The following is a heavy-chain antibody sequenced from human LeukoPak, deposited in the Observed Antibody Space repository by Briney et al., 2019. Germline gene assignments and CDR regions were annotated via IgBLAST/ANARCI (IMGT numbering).Heavy chain of an antibody. Sequence: GGSLRLSCAASGFTFSSYWMSWVRQAPGKGLEWAANIKQDGSEKYYVDSVKGRFTISRDTAKNSLYLQMNSLRAEDTAVYYCARDGGDCSSTSCYPNWFNPWGQGTLVTVSS. CDR1: GFTFSSYW. CDR2: IKQDGSEK. J-gene: IGHJ5*02. D-gene: IGHD2-2*03. CDR3: ARDGGDCSSTSCYPNWFNP. V-gene: IGHV3-7*01.